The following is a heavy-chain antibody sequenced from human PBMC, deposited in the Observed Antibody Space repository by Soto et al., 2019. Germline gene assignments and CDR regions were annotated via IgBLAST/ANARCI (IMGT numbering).Heavy chain of an antibody. CDR1: GGSISCYF. CDR2: IYYDGNT. V-gene: IGHV4-59*01. CDR3: ARARSGYNIDAFDI. Sequence: SETLSLTCIVSGGSISCYFWSWIRQPPGKRLAWIGNIYYDGNTNYKPSLESRLTTSVDTSKNQFSLRLRSVTAADTAVYYCARARSGYNIDAFDIWGQGTMVT. J-gene: IGHJ3*02. D-gene: IGHD5-12*01.